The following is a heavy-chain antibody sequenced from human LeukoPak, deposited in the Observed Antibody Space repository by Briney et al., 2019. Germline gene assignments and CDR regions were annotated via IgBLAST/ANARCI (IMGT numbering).Heavy chain of an antibody. CDR3: TTDRGPEAFDI. V-gene: IGHV3-15*01. CDR1: GFTFSNAW. D-gene: IGHD3-10*01. J-gene: IGHJ3*02. CDR2: IKSKTDGGTT. Sequence: GGSLRLSCAASGFTFSNAWMSWVRQAPGKGREWVGRIKSKTDGGTTDYAAPVKGRFTISRDDSKNTLYLQMNSLKTEDTAVYYCTTDRGPEAFDIWGQGTMVTVSS.